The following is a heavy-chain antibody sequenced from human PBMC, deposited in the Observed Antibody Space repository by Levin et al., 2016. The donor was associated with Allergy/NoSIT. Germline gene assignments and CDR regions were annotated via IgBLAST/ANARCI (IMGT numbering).Heavy chain of an antibody. D-gene: IGHD2-2*01. V-gene: IGHV1-8*01. CDR2: MNPNRGDT. Sequence: ASVKVSCKASRYTFTSYDINWVRQATGQGLEWMGWMNPNRGDTGYAQKFQGRVTMTRNTSISTAYMELSSLRSEDTAIYYCARFTKNVVVPAVDYYGMDVWGQGTTVTVSS. CDR3: ARFTKNVVVPAVDYYGMDV. CDR1: RYTFTSYD. J-gene: IGHJ6*02.